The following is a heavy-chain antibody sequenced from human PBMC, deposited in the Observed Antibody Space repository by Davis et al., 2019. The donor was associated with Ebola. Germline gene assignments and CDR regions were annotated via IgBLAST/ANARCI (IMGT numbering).Heavy chain of an antibody. CDR2: IKQDGSEK. D-gene: IGHD6-19*01. J-gene: IGHJ6*04. V-gene: IGHV3-7*01. CDR1: GFTFSSYW. CDR3: AREYWQWLEGYYYYYGMDV. Sequence: GESLKISCAASGFTFSSYWMSWVRQAPGKGLEWVANIKQDGSEKYYVDSVKGRFTISRDNAKNSLYLQMNSLRAEDTAVYYCAREYWQWLEGYYYYYGMDVWGKGTTVTVSS.